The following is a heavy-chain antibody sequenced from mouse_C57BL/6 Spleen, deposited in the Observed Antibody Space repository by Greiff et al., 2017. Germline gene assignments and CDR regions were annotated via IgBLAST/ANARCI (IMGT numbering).Heavy chain of an antibody. J-gene: IGHJ2*01. CDR2: ISSGSSTI. D-gene: IGHD1-1*01. V-gene: IGHV5-17*01. CDR1: GFTFSSSG. CDR3: ARGDGRSYDY. Sequence: EVQLVESGGGLVKPGGSLKLSCAASGFTFSSSGMHWVRQAPEKGLEWVAYISSGSSTIYYADTVTGRFTISRDNAKNTLFLQMTSLRSEDTAMYYCARGDGRSYDYWGQGTTLTVSS.